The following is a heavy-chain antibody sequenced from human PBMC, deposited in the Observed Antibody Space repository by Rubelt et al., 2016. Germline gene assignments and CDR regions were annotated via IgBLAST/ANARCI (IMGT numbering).Heavy chain of an antibody. Sequence: AKVSCKASGYTFTSYYMHWVRQAPGQGLEWMGIINPSGGSTSYAQKFQGRVTMTRDTSTSTVYMELSSLRSEDTAVYYCARDLGSVWFDPWGQGTLVTVSS. CDR3: ARDLGSVWFDP. CDR2: INPSGGST. V-gene: IGHV1-46*01. CDR1: GYTFTSYY. J-gene: IGHJ5*02.